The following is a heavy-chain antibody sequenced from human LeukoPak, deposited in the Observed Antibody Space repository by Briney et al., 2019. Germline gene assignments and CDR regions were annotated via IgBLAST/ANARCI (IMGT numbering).Heavy chain of an antibody. CDR3: AKDPYSSGWYDNWFDP. Sequence: GGSLRLSCAASGFTFSSYAMSWVRPAPGKGLEWVSAISGSGGSTYYADSVKGRFTISRDNSKNTLYLQMNSLRAEDTAVYYCAKDPYSSGWYDNWFDPWGQGTLVTVSS. J-gene: IGHJ5*02. D-gene: IGHD6-19*01. CDR2: ISGSGGST. V-gene: IGHV3-23*01. CDR1: GFTFSSYA.